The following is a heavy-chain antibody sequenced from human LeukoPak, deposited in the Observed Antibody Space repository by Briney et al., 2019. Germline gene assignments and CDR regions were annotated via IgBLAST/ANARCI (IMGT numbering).Heavy chain of an antibody. D-gene: IGHD3-3*01. J-gene: IGHJ3*02. CDR1: GYSFTSYW. V-gene: IGHV5-51*01. Sequence: GESLKISCKGSGYSFTSYWIGWVRQMPGKSLEWMGIIYPGDSDTRYSPSFQGQVTISADKSISTAYLQWSSLKASDTAMYYCARQWSDFWSGYSSAFDIWGQGTMVTVSS. CDR2: IYPGDSDT. CDR3: ARQWSDFWSGYSSAFDI.